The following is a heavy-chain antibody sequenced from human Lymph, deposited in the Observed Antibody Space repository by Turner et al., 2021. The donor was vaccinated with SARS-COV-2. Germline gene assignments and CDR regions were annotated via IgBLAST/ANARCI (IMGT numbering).Heavy chain of an antibody. Sequence: EVQLMEAGGGVVQPGGSLHLSCPCSGFTFDDYAMHWVRQAPGKGLEWVSLISGDGGSTYYADSVKGRFTISRDDSKNSLYLQISSLRTEDTALYYCAKEGLSGRRLQFVPYFAYWGQGTLVSVSS. CDR1: GFTFDDYA. J-gene: IGHJ4*02. CDR2: ISGDGGST. V-gene: IGHV3-43*02. CDR3: AKEGLSGRRLQFVPYFAY. D-gene: IGHD5-12*01.